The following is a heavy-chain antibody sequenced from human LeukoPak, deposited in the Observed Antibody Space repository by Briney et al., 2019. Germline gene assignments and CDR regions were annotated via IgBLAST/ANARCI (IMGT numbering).Heavy chain of an antibody. J-gene: IGHJ3*02. CDR3: ANSGSYDLYAFDI. D-gene: IGHD1-26*01. CDR1: GFTFSSYG. Sequence: GGSLRLSCAASGFTFSSYGMHWVRQAPGKGLEWVAFIRYDGSNKYYADSVKGRFTISRDNYKNTLYLQMNSLRAEDTAVYYCANSGSYDLYAFDIWGQGTMVTVSS. CDR2: IRYDGSNK. V-gene: IGHV3-30*02.